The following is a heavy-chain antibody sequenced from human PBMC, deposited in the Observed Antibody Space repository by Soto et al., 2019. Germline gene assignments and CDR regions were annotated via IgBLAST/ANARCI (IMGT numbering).Heavy chain of an antibody. V-gene: IGHV1-18*04. D-gene: IGHD3-22*01. CDR2: ISAYNGNT. J-gene: IGHJ5*02. CDR3: ARASKRRYYDSSGFNWFDP. Sequence: ASLEASCKASGCTFTSYGIGWVRQAPGQGREWMGWISAYNGNTNYAQKLQGRVTMTTDTSTSTAYMELRSLRSDDTAVYYCARASKRRYYDSSGFNWFDPWGQGTLVTVSS. CDR1: GCTFTSYG.